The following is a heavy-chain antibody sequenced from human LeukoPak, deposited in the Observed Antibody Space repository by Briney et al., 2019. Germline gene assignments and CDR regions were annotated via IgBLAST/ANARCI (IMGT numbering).Heavy chain of an antibody. J-gene: IGHJ4*02. CDR1: GFTFSSDS. D-gene: IGHD6-19*01. Sequence: GGSLRLSCAATGFTFSSDSMNWVRQAPGKGLEWVSSISSSSNYIFYADSVKGRFTISRDNAKNSLYLQMNSLRVEDTAVYYCARGGVSIAVTGTGGFDYRGQGTLVTVSS. V-gene: IGHV3-21*01. CDR2: ISSSSNYI. CDR3: ARGGVSIAVTGTGGFDY.